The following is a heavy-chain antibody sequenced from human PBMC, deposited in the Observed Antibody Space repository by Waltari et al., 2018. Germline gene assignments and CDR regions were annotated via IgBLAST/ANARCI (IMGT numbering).Heavy chain of an antibody. D-gene: IGHD5-12*01. V-gene: IGHV1-69*12. CDR2: ISPSFGTA. CDR3: ARAEEMATIGNYYYYMDV. J-gene: IGHJ6*03. Sequence: QVQLVQSGAEVKKPGSSVKVSCKASGGTFSSYAISWVRQAPGQGLEWMGGISPSFGTANDAQKYQGRVTITADESTSTAYMELSSLRSEDTAVYYCARAEEMATIGNYYYYMDVWGKGTTVTISS. CDR1: GGTFSSYA.